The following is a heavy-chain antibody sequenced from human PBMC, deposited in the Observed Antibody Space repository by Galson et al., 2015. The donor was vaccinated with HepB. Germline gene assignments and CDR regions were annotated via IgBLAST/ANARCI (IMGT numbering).Heavy chain of an antibody. Sequence: SLRLSCAAPGFTFSSYAMSWVRQAPGKGLEWVSAISGSGGSTYYADSVKGRFTISRDNSKNTLYLQMNSLRAEDTAVYYCAKDRGAAAGFNWFDPWGQGTLVTVSS. CDR2: ISGSGGST. CDR1: GFTFSSYA. D-gene: IGHD6-13*01. V-gene: IGHV3-23*01. CDR3: AKDRGAAAGFNWFDP. J-gene: IGHJ5*02.